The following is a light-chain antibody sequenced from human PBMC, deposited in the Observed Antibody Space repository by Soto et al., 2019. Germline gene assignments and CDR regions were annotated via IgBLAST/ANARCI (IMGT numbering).Light chain of an antibody. V-gene: IGKV3-15*01. CDR2: GAS. Sequence: EIVMTQSPATLSVSPGERATLSGRASQSVNNLVWYQQKPGQAPRLLIYGASTRATGIPARFSGSGSGTEFTLTISSLQSEDFAVYYCQQYNNWPTFGQGTKVEIK. CDR3: QQYNNWPT. CDR1: QSVNN. J-gene: IGKJ1*01.